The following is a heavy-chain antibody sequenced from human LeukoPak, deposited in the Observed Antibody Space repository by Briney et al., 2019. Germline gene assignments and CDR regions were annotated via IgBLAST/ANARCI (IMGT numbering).Heavy chain of an antibody. J-gene: IGHJ4*02. V-gene: IGHV3-23*05. Sequence: PGGSLRLSCTVSEFPFSIYAMTWVRQAPGQGLEWVSAIDASGSDTYYTDSVKGRFTTSRDNSKNTVYLQMNNLRAEDTAVYYCADYRKPQGLDYWGQGTLVTVSS. CDR2: IDASGSDT. CDR3: ADYRKPQGLDY. CDR1: EFPFSIYA. D-gene: IGHD1-14*01.